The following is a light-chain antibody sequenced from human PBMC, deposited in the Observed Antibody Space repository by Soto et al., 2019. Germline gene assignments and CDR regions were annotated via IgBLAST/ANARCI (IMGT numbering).Light chain of an antibody. V-gene: IGLV8-61*01. J-gene: IGLJ1*01. CDR3: GLYMGSGPYV. CDR1: SGSVSTSYY. Sequence: QAVVTQEPSFSVSPGGTVTLTCGLSSGSVSTSYYPSWYQQTPGQAPRTLIYSTNTRSSGVPDRFSGSILGNKAALTITGAQADDESDYYCGLYMGSGPYVFGTGTKLTVL. CDR2: STN.